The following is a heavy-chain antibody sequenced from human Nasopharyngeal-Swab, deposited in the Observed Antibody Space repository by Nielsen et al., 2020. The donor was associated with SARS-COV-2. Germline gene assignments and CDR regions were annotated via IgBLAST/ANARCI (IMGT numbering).Heavy chain of an antibody. CDR3: ARASKTGAAAGLHPFGN. D-gene: IGHD6-13*01. Sequence: GESLKISCAVSGLTVSSTYMSWVRQAPGKGLEWVSVTEIGGTTHYADSVKGRFSISRDNAQNSLSLQMNSLREEDTAIYYCARASKTGAAAGLHPFGNWGQGTLVTVSS. CDR2: TEIGGTT. J-gene: IGHJ4*02. CDR1: GLTVSSTY. V-gene: IGHV3-53*01.